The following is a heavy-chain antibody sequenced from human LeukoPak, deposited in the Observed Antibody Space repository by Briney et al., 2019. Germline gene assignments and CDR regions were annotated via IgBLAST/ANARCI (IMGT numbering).Heavy chain of an antibody. CDR3: ARTGTLGNWFDP. D-gene: IGHD3-10*01. CDR1: GFTFSSYA. V-gene: IGHV3-23*01. J-gene: IGHJ5*02. CDR2: ISGSGGST. Sequence: GGSLRLSCAASGFTFSSYAMSWVRQAPGKGLEWVSAISGSGGSTYYADSVKGRFTISRDNAKNSLYLQMNSLRAEDTAVYYCARTGTLGNWFDPWGQGTLVTVSS.